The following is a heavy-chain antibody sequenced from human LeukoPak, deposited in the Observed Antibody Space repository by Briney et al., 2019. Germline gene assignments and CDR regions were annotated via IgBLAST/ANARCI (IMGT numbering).Heavy chain of an antibody. J-gene: IGHJ6*03. D-gene: IGHD5-18*01. V-gene: IGHV3-7*04. CDR2: IKEDGSEK. CDR1: G. Sequence: GGSLRLSCAASGMTWVRQAPGKGLEWVANIKEDGSEKYYVDSVKGRFTISRDNAKNSLYPQMNSLRAEDTAVYYCARAGMETDPLDYYYYMDVWGKGTTVTVSS. CDR3: ARAGMETDPLDYYYYMDV.